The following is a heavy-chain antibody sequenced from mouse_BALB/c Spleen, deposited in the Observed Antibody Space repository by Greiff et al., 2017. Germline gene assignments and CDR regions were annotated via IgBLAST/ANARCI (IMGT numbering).Heavy chain of an antibody. J-gene: IGHJ1*01. CDR3: ARGITTRYFDV. Sequence: VQLKESGGGLVQPGGSLKLSCAASGFTFSSYTMSWVRQTPEKRLEWVAYISNGGGSTYYPDTVKGRFTISRDNAKNTLYLQMSSLKSEDTAMYYCARGITTRYFDVWGAGTTVTVSS. CDR1: GFTFSSYT. V-gene: IGHV5-12-2*01. CDR2: ISNGGGST. D-gene: IGHD2-4*01.